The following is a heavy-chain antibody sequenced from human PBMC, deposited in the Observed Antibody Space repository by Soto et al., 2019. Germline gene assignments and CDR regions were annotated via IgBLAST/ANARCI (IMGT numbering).Heavy chain of an antibody. CDR2: ISGSGGST. Sequence: GGSLRLSCAASGFTFSSYAMSWVRQAPGKGLEWVSAISGSGGSTYYADSVKGRFTISRDNSKNTLYLQMNSLRAEDTAVYYCAKDEVVSSPNGSDIDYWGQGTLVTVSS. V-gene: IGHV3-23*01. J-gene: IGHJ4*02. D-gene: IGHD3-10*01. CDR3: AKDEVVSSPNGSDIDY. CDR1: GFTFSSYA.